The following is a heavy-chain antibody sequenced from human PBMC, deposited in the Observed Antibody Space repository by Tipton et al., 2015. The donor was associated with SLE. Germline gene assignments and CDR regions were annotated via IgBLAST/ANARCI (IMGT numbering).Heavy chain of an antibody. CDR1: GGPSSGYY. CDR3: ARHGRQLLGRPTVYWYFDL. CDR2: INHSGST. D-gene: IGHD6-19*01. V-gene: IGHV4-34*01. Sequence: TLSLTCAVYGGPSSGYYWSWIRQPPGEGLEWIGEINHSGSTNYNPSLKSRVTISVDTSNNQFSLKLSSVTAADSAVYYCARHGRQLLGRPTVYWYFDLWGRGTLVSVSS. J-gene: IGHJ2*01.